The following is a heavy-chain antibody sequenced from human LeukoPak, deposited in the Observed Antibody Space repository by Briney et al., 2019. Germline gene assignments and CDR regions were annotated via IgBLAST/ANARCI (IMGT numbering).Heavy chain of an antibody. D-gene: IGHD3-22*01. CDR3: ARGAYYYED. V-gene: IGHV3-48*01. CDR1: GFTFSSHS. Sequence: GGSLRLSCAASGFTFSSHSMNWVRQAPGKGPEWVSYISSSSSTIYYADSVKGRFTISRDNAKNSLYLQMNSLRAEDTAVYYCARGAYYYEDWGQGTLVTVSS. J-gene: IGHJ4*02. CDR2: ISSSSSTI.